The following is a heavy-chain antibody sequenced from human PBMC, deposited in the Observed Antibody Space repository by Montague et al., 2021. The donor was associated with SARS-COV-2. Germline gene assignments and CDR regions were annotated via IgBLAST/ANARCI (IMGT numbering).Heavy chain of an antibody. V-gene: IGHV2-70*11. CDR3: AREYYDILTGYYKRVFDY. CDR2: IDWDDDK. D-gene: IGHD3-9*01. Sequence: PALVKPTPTLTLTCTFSGFSLSTSGMCVSWIRQPPGKALEWLARIDWDDDKYYSTSLKTRLTISKDTSKNQVVLTMTNMDPVDTATYYCAREYYDILTGYYKRVFDYWGQGTLVTVSS. J-gene: IGHJ4*02. CDR1: GFSLSTSGMC.